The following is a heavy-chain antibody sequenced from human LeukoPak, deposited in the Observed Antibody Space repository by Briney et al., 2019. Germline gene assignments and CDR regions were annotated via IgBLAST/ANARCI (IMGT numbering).Heavy chain of an antibody. CDR3: AREDGGSGLTGMFDY. J-gene: IGHJ4*02. CDR2: INPSGGST. D-gene: IGHD6-19*01. CDR1: GYTFTSYY. Sequence: ASVKVSCKASGYTFTSYYMHWVRQAPGQGLEWMGIINPSGGSTSYAQKFQGRVTMTRDMSTSTVNMELSSLRSEDTAVYYCAREDGGSGLTGMFDYWGQGTLVTVSS. V-gene: IGHV1-46*01.